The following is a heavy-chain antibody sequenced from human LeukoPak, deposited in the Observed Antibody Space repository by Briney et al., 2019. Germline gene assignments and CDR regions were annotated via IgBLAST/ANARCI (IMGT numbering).Heavy chain of an antibody. CDR3: ARAARLHGGPYLIGP. J-gene: IGHJ5*02. CDR2: INPNSGGT. V-gene: IGHV1-2*02. D-gene: IGHD2-21*01. Sequence: ASVKVSCKTSGYTFTDYYMHWVRQAPGQGLEWMGWINPNSGGTSSAQKFQGRVTMTRDTSITSVYMEVSWLTSDDTAIYYCARAARLHGGPYLIGPWGQGNLVTVSS. CDR1: GYTFTDYY.